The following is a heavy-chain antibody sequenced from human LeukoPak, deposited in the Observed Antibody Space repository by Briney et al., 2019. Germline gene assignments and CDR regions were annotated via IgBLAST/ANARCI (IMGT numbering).Heavy chain of an antibody. J-gene: IGHJ6*03. V-gene: IGHV1-18*04. CDR3: ARDRENWNPIQGYYYYYYYMDV. CDR1: GDTVTRHD. CDR2: ISAYNGNT. D-gene: IGHD1-1*01. Sequence: GASVKVSCKASGDTVTRHDIHWVRQAAGQGLEWMGWISAYNGNTNYAQKLQGRVTMTTDTSTSTAYMELRSLRSDDTAVYYCARDRENWNPIQGYYYYYYYMDVWGKGTTVTVSS.